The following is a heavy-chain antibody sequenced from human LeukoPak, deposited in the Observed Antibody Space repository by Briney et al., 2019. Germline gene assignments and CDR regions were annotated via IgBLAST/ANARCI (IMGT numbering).Heavy chain of an antibody. CDR2: IYYSGST. CDR1: GGTISRNY. CDR3: AGRFRSAMEV. J-gene: IGHJ6*02. Sequence: SETLSLTCTVSGGTISRNYWSWIRQPPGKGQEWIGYIYYSGSTNYNPSLMSRVTISVDTSKNQFSLKLSSVTAADTAVYYCAGRFRSAMEVWGQGTTVTVSS. V-gene: IGHV4-59*13. D-gene: IGHD3-3*01.